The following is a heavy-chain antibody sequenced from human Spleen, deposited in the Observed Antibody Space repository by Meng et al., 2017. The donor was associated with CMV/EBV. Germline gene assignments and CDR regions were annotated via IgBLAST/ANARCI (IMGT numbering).Heavy chain of an antibody. Sequence: GGSLRLSCAASGFTFSSYGMHWVRQAPGKGLEWVAFLRYDGSNKYYADSVKGRFTISRDNSKNTLYLQMNSLRAEDTAVYYCAKELGTTTDYYCGMDVWGQGTTVTVSS. CDR2: LRYDGSNK. CDR3: AKELGTTTDYYCGMDV. D-gene: IGHD1-26*01. J-gene: IGHJ6*02. CDR1: GFTFSSYG. V-gene: IGHV3-30*02.